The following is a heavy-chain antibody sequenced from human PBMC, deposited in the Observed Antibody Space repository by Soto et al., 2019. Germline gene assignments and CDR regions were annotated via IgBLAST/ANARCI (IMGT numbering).Heavy chain of an antibody. CDR3: ARSGSYPRSGMDV. J-gene: IGHJ6*02. D-gene: IGHD3-10*01. CDR1: GGSISSYY. CDR2: IYYSGST. V-gene: IGHV4-59*01. Sequence: PSETLSLTCTVSGGSISSYYWSWIRQPPGKGLEWIGYIYYSGSTNYNPSLKSRVTISVDTSKNQFSLKLSSVTAADTAVYYCARSGSYPRSGMDVWGQATKVTV.